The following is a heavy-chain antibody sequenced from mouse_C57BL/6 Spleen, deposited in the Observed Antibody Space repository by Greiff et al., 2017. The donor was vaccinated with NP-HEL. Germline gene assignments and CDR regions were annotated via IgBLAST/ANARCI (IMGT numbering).Heavy chain of an antibody. CDR1: GYTFTSYW. V-gene: IGHV1-53*01. J-gene: IGHJ2*01. D-gene: IGHD1-1*01. Sequence: QVQLQQPGTELVKPGASVKLSCKASGYTFTSYWMHWVKQRPGQGLEWIGNINPSNGGTNYTAKFKSKATLTVDKSSSTAYMQISSLTSEDSAVYYCASWGSHGSRALDYWGQGTTLTVSS. CDR2: INPSNGGT. CDR3: ASWGSHGSRALDY.